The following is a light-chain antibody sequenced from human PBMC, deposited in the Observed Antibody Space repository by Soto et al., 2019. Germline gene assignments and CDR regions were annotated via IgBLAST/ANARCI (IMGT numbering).Light chain of an antibody. V-gene: IGKV3-11*01. Sequence: VVLTQSPATLSLSLGESATLSCRASHSVGSNLAWYQQKRGQAPRLLIYDATERATGIPARFTGSRSGTAFTLSISSLEPDDFAVYYCQQRSDRLSFGGGTVVEI. CDR1: HSVGSN. CDR3: QQRSDRLS. J-gene: IGKJ4*01. CDR2: DAT.